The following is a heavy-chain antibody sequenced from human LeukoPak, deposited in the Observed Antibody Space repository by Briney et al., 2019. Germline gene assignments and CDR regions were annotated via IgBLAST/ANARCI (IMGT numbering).Heavy chain of an antibody. Sequence: ASVKVSCKASGYTFTSYAMNWVRQAPGQGLEWMGWISAYNGNTNYAQKLQGRVTMTTDTSTSTAYMELRSLRSDDTAVYYCARDLMEGNWGLLDFDYWGQGTLVTVSS. CDR2: ISAYNGNT. D-gene: IGHD7-27*01. CDR3: ARDLMEGNWGLLDFDY. J-gene: IGHJ4*02. CDR1: GYTFTSYA. V-gene: IGHV1-18*01.